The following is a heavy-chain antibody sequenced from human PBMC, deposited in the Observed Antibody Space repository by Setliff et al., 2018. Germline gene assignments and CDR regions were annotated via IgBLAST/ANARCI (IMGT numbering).Heavy chain of an antibody. CDR1: GYSFPSYG. V-gene: IGHV1-18*01. D-gene: IGHD1-26*01. CDR3: ARSPPNRGVGQGHHMDV. CDR2: ISAYNGFI. J-gene: IGHJ6*03. Sequence: ASVKVSCKASGYSFPSYGISWVRQAPGQGLEWMGWISAYNGFIIYAQMFQGRVIMTIDTSTSTAYVEVRSLRSDDTALYYCARSPPNRGVGQGHHMDVWGKGTSVTVSS.